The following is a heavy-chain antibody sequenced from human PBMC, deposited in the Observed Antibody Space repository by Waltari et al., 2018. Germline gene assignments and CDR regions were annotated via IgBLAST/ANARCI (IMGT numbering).Heavy chain of an antibody. CDR3: ARGSGWYYY. J-gene: IGHJ4*02. CDR2: ISNSGRT. Sequence: QVQLQESGPGLVKPSETLSLTCTVSGGSISSYYWSWIRQPPGKGLEWIGYISNSGRTNDNPSLKSRVTISVDTSKNQFSLKLSSVTAADTAMYYCARGSGWYYYWGQGTLVTVSS. V-gene: IGHV4-59*01. CDR1: GGSISSYY. D-gene: IGHD6-19*01.